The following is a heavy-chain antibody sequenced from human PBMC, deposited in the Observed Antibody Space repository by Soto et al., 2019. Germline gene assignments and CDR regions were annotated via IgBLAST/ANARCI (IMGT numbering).Heavy chain of an antibody. CDR2: IDPSDSYT. CDR3: ARPFEYDTAFDY. D-gene: IGHD3-9*01. V-gene: IGHV5-10-1*01. Sequence: GESLNLSCHGSRYILMCKWITLVRQVPGKGLEWMGRIDPSDSYTNYSPSFEGHVTISVDKSISTAYLQWSSLKASDTAMYYCARPFEYDTAFDYWGQGTPVTVSA. J-gene: IGHJ4*02. CDR1: RYILMCKW.